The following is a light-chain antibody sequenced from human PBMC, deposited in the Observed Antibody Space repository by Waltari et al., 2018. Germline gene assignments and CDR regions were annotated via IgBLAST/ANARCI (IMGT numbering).Light chain of an antibody. CDR3: QHYVRLPAT. CDR2: CAS. J-gene: IGKJ1*01. Sequence: EIVLTQSPDSLSSSPGERVTLSCRASQSVSRALAWYQQKPGQAPRLLIFCASNRATGIPDRFSGSGSETDFSLTISRLEPEDFAVYYCQHYVRLPATFGRGTKVEIK. CDR1: QSVSRA. V-gene: IGKV3-20*01.